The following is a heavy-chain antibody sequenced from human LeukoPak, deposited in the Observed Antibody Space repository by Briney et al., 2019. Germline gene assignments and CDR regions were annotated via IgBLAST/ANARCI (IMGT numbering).Heavy chain of an antibody. Sequence: GGSLRLSCAASGFTFSSYSLNWVRQAPGKGLEWVSFISSSSITIYYADSVKGRITIPRDNAEKSLYLQMNSLRAEDTAVYYCARDRGGSYSAIDYWGQGTLVTVSS. J-gene: IGHJ4*02. D-gene: IGHD2-15*01. CDR1: GFTFSSYS. V-gene: IGHV3-48*04. CDR2: ISSSSITI. CDR3: ARDRGGSYSAIDY.